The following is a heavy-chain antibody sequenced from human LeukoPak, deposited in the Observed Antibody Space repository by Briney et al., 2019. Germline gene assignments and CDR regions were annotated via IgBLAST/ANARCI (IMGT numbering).Heavy chain of an antibody. V-gene: IGHV4-39*07. CDR3: ARDVITYCGGDCYWYYFDY. CDR2: IYYSGST. Sequence: SETLSLTCTVSGGSISSSSYYWGWIRQPPGKGLEWIGSIYYSGSTYYNPSLKSRVTISVDTSKNQFSLKLSSVTAADTAVYYCARDVITYCGGDCYWYYFDYWGQGTLVTVSS. CDR1: GGSISSSSYY. D-gene: IGHD2-21*02. J-gene: IGHJ4*02.